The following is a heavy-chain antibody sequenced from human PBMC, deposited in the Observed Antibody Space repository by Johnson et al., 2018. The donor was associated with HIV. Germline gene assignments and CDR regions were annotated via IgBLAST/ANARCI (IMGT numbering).Heavy chain of an antibody. J-gene: IGHJ3*01. CDR1: GFTVSSNY. CDR3: ARGCRDGYTCDAFDV. Sequence: VQLVESGGGLVQPGGSLRLSCAASGFTVSSNYMSWVRQAPGKGLEWVSVIYSGGSTYYAGSVEGRFIISRDNSKNTLYLQMNRLRAEDTAVYFCARGCRDGYTCDAFDVWGQGTRVTVSS. CDR2: IYSGGST. D-gene: IGHD5-24*01. V-gene: IGHV3-66*01.